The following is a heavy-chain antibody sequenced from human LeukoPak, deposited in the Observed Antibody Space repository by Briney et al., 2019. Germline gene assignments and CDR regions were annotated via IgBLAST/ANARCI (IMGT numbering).Heavy chain of an antibody. CDR3: AKVYYTYGPYYFDY. CDR1: GFTFSSYI. J-gene: IGHJ4*02. CDR2: INTRDTI. Sequence: GGSLRLSCAASGFTFSSYILTWIRHAPGKGLEWVSYINTRDTIYYTDSVKGRFTVSRDNAKNSLYLQTNSLRAEDTALYYCAKVYYTYGPYYFDYWGQGTLVTVSS. V-gene: IGHV3-48*01. D-gene: IGHD5-18*01.